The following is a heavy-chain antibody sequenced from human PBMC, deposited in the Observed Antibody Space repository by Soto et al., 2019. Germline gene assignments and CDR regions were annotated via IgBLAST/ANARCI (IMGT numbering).Heavy chain of an antibody. V-gene: IGHV3-23*01. CDR1: GFTFSSYA. J-gene: IGHJ4*02. D-gene: IGHD3-22*01. Sequence: GGSLRLSCAASGFTFSSYAMSWVRQAPGKGLEWVSAISGSGGSTYYADSVKGRFTISRDNSKNTLYLQMNSLRAEDTALYYCAKTLYYYDSSGYSQAFDYWGQGTLITVSS. CDR3: AKTLYYYDSSGYSQAFDY. CDR2: ISGSGGST.